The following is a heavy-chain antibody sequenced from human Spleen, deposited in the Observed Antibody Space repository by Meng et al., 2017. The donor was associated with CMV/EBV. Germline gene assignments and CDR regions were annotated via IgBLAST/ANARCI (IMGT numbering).Heavy chain of an antibody. CDR1: GFTFSSYS. V-gene: IGHV3-21*01. CDR3: ASDGSGIAVPRS. D-gene: IGHD6-19*01. Sequence: GESLKISCAASGFTFSSYSMNWVRQAPGKGLEWVSSISSSSSYIYYADSVKGRFTISRDNAKNTLYLQMNSLRAEDTALYYCASDGSGIAVPRSWGQGTLVTVSS. J-gene: IGHJ4*02. CDR2: ISSSSSYI.